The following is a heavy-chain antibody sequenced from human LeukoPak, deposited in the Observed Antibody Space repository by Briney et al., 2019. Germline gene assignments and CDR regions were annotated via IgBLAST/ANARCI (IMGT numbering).Heavy chain of an antibody. CDR2: ISPHNGIT. D-gene: IGHD1-1*01. CDR1: GYTSTTYG. CDR3: ARSGSAEYQEQLGPPGYYHYMDV. Sequence: ASVKVSCKTSGYTSTTYGISWVRQAPGQGLEWMGWISPHNGITKYAQKVQGRVTMTEDISTSTVYLGLASLSSDDSALYYCARSGSAEYQEQLGPPGYYHYMDVWGKGTTVTVSS. J-gene: IGHJ6*03. V-gene: IGHV1-18*01.